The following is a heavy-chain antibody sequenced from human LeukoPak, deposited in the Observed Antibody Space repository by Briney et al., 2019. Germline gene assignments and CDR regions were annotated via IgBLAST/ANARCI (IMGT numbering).Heavy chain of an antibody. CDR3: AKLSHGYVWGSYRFDY. V-gene: IGHV3-23*01. CDR2: ISGSGGST. D-gene: IGHD3-16*02. CDR1: GFTFSSYA. J-gene: IGHJ4*02. Sequence: GGSLRLSCAASGFTFSSYAMSWVRQAPGKGLEWVSAISGSGGSTYYADSVKGRFTISRDNSKNTLYLQMNSLRAEDTAVYYCAKLSHGYVWGSYRFDYWGQGTLVTVSS.